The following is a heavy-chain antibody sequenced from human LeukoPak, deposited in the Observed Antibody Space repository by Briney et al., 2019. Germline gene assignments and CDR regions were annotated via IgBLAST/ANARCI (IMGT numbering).Heavy chain of an antibody. D-gene: IGHD3-3*01. J-gene: IGHJ6*02. CDR2: ISSNGGST. V-gene: IGHV3-64*01. CDR1: GFTFSSYA. Sequence: GGSLRLSCAASGFTFSSYAMHWVRKAPGKGLEYVSAISSNGGSTYYANSVKGRFTISRDNSKNTLYLQMGSLRAEDMAVYYCARDRESDFWSGYRYYYYYYGMDVWGQGTTVTVSS. CDR3: ARDRESDFWSGYRYYYYYYGMDV.